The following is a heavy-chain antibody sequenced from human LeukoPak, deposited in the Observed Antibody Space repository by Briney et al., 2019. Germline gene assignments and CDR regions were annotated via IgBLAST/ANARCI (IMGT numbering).Heavy chain of an antibody. Sequence: SETLSLTCTVSGYSISSGYYWGWIRQPPGKGLEWIGSIYHSGSTYYNPSLKSRVTISVDTSKNQFSLKLSSVTAADTAVYYCARGRIDYYDSSGPHFDYWGQGTLVTVSS. CDR1: GYSISSGYY. CDR3: ARGRIDYYDSSGPHFDY. CDR2: IYHSGST. V-gene: IGHV4-38-2*02. J-gene: IGHJ4*02. D-gene: IGHD3-22*01.